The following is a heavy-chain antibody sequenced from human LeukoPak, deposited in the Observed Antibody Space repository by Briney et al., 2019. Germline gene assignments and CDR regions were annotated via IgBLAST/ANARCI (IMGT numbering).Heavy chain of an antibody. CDR2: ISGSGGTS. D-gene: IGHD6-19*01. CDR3: AKVSAVAGHFDY. V-gene: IGHV3-23*01. J-gene: IGHJ4*02. Sequence: GGSLRLSCAASGFTFSSYAMSWVRQAPGKGLEWVSAISGSGGTSYYADSVKGRFTISRDSSKNTLYLQMNSLRAEDTAVYYCAKVSAVAGHFDYWGQGTLVTVSS. CDR1: GFTFSSYA.